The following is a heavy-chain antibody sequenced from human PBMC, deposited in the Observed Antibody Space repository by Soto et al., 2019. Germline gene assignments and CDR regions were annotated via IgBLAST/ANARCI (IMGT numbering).Heavy chain of an antibody. CDR3: ARDFAYFDS. Sequence: SETLSLTCTVSDASINSNTYYWGWIRQPPGKGLEWIGYVYHTGRTSYNPSLKSRVSISMDTSKNQFSLNLDSVTAADTAVYFCARDFAYFDSWGQGTLVTVSS. J-gene: IGHJ4*02. D-gene: IGHD3-3*01. V-gene: IGHV4-61*05. CDR2: VYHTGRT. CDR1: DASINSNTYY.